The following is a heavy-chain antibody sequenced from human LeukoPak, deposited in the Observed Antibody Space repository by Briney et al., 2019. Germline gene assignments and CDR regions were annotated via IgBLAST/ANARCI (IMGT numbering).Heavy chain of an antibody. CDR3: ARDRGRIAAAGPSDY. V-gene: IGHV4-38-2*02. CDR2: IYHSGST. D-gene: IGHD6-13*01. Sequence: SETLSLTCTVSGYSISSGYYWGWIRQPPGKGLEWIGSIYHSGSTYYNPSLKSRVTISVDTSKNQFSLKLGSVTAADTAVYYCARDRGRIAAAGPSDYWGQGTLVTVSS. CDR1: GYSISSGYY. J-gene: IGHJ4*02.